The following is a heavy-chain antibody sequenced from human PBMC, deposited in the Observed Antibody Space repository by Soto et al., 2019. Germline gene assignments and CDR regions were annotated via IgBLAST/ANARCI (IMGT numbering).Heavy chain of an antibody. J-gene: IGHJ4*02. V-gene: IGHV3-15*01. Sequence: EVQLVESGGGLVQPGGSLRLSCAASGFTFSAYSMNWVRQAPGKGLEWVGRIKSKRDGGARDYAEPVKGRFSISRDDSKNTVFLQMNSLRADDTAVYYCVEGWNDFWGQGTLVTVSS. CDR1: GFTFSAYS. D-gene: IGHD1-1*01. CDR3: VEGWNDF. CDR2: IKSKRDGGAR.